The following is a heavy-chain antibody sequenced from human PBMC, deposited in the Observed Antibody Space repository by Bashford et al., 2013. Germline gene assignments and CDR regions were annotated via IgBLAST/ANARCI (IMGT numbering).Heavy chain of an antibody. CDR1: GFTFSSYA. V-gene: IGHV3-30-3*01. D-gene: IGHD2-2*01. J-gene: IGHJ6*02. CDR3: AREADIVVVPAAIVHYYYYGMDV. Sequence: GGPLRLSCAASGFTFSSYAMHWVRQAPGKGLEWVAVISYDGSNKYYADSVKGRFTISRDNSKNTLYLQMNSLRAEDTAVYYCAREADIVVVPAAIVHYYYYGMDVWGQGTTVTVSS. CDR2: ISYDGSNK.